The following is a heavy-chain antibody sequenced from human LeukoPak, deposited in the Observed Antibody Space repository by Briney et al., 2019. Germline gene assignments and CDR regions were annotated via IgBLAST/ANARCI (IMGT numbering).Heavy chain of an antibody. CDR2: IKSKTDGGTA. J-gene: IGHJ6*03. CDR3: TPDLMDV. Sequence: PGGSLRLSCVVSGFPFTNAWMSWVRQAPGKGLEWVGRIKSKTDGGTADYAAPVRGRFTMWRDDARSALYLQMNSLHTEDTAVYYCTPDLMDVWGKGTTVTVSS. CDR1: GFPFTNAW. V-gene: IGHV3-15*01.